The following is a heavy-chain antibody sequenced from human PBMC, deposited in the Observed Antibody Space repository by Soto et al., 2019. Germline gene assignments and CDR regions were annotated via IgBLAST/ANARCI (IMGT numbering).Heavy chain of an antibody. CDR3: ARDPGYSYGTT. Sequence: SVKVSCKASGYTFTSYAMNWVRQAPGQRLEWMGWINAGNGNTKYSQKFQGRVTITRDTSASTAYMELSSLRSEDTAVYYCARDPGYSYGTTWGQGTLVTVSS. CDR2: INAGNGNT. V-gene: IGHV1-3*01. J-gene: IGHJ5*02. D-gene: IGHD5-18*01. CDR1: GYTFTSYA.